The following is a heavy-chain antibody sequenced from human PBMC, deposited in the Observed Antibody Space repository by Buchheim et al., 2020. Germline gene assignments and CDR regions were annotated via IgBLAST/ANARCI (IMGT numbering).Heavy chain of an antibody. CDR2: MNPNSGNT. D-gene: IGHD3-3*01. Sequence: QVQLVQSGAEVKKPGASVKVSCKASGYTFTSYDINWVRQATGQGLEWMGWMNPNSGNTGYAQKFQGRVTMTRNTSISTVYMELSSLRSEDTAVYYCARGLQDWYYDFWSGYYIDYWGQGTL. CDR3: ARGLQDWYYDFWSGYYIDY. J-gene: IGHJ4*02. V-gene: IGHV1-8*01. CDR1: GYTFTSYD.